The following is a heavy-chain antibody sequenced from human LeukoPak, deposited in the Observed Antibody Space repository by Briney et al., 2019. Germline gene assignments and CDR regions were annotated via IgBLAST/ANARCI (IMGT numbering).Heavy chain of an antibody. V-gene: IGHV3-48*01. CDR1: GFTLSSYS. D-gene: IGHD1-26*01. CDR2: ISSSSSTI. CDR3: AKDATTRPTNPFDY. J-gene: IGHJ4*02. Sequence: GGSLRLSCAASGFTLSSYSMNWVRQAPGKGLEWVSYISSSSSTIHYADSVKGRSTISRDNSKNTLYLQMNSLRAEDTAVYYCAKDATTRPTNPFDYWGQGTLVTVSS.